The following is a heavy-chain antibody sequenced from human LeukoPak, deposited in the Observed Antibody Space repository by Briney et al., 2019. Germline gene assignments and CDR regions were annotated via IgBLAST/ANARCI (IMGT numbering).Heavy chain of an antibody. Sequence: ASVTVSCKVFGNTLTELSMHWVRQAPGKGLESMGGFAPEDGEAIYAQQFQGRLTMTEDTSTDTAYMELSNLTSEDTAVYYCTTGRRYQLYDYWGQGTLVTVSS. J-gene: IGHJ4*02. D-gene: IGHD1-1*01. V-gene: IGHV1-24*01. CDR3: TTGRRYQLYDY. CDR2: FAPEDGEA. CDR1: GNTLTELS.